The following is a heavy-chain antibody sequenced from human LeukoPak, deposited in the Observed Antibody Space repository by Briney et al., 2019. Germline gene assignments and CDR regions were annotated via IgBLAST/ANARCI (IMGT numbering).Heavy chain of an antibody. CDR3: GKHDSSSDF. D-gene: IGHD3-22*01. CDR1: GFIFSTYG. Sequence: GGSLRLSCAASGFIFSTYGMHWVRQAPGKGLEWVVFIRSDGTDRSYAGSVMGRFTISRDNSKNTLYLRMNTLRAEDTAVYYRGKHDSSSDFWGQGTVVTVSS. CDR2: IRSDGTDR. V-gene: IGHV3-30*02. J-gene: IGHJ4*02.